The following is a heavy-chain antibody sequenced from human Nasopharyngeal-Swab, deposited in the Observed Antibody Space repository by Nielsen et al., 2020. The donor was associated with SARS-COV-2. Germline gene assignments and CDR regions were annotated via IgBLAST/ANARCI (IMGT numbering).Heavy chain of an antibody. Sequence: GGSLRLSCVASGFSFRDYGMHWVRQTPGKGLEWVAVIWYDGIKKYYGDSVKGRFTISRDISMNTLYLQMNSLRVEDTAVYYCARDSDTNSQYSQFDYWGQGTQATVSS. J-gene: IGHJ4*02. CDR2: IWYDGIKK. V-gene: IGHV3-33*01. D-gene: IGHD2-15*01. CDR3: ARDSDTNSQYSQFDY. CDR1: GFSFRDYG.